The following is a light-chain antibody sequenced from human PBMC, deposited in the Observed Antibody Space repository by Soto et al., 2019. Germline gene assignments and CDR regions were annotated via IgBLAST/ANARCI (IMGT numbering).Light chain of an antibody. CDR1: SSDVGGYNY. CDR3: SSYTSSSTLYV. J-gene: IGLJ1*01. Sequence: QSDLTQPASVSGSPGQSITISCTGNSSDVGGYNYVSWYQQHPGKAPKLMIYDVSNRPSGVSNRFSGSKSGNTASLTISGLQAEDEADYYCSSYTSSSTLYVFGTGTKVTVL. V-gene: IGLV2-14*01. CDR2: DVS.